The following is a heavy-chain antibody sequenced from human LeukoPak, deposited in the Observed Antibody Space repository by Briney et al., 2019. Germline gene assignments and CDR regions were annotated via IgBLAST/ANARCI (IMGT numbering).Heavy chain of an antibody. Sequence: PGGSLRLSCAASGFTFSSYWMSWVREAPGEGLEWVANIKQDGSEKYYVDSVKGRFTISRDNAKNSLYLQMNSLRAEDTAVYYCARARSGYYDSSGYPDAFDIWGQGTMVTVSS. D-gene: IGHD3-22*01. CDR1: GFTFSSYW. V-gene: IGHV3-7*01. J-gene: IGHJ3*02. CDR3: ARARSGYYDSSGYPDAFDI. CDR2: IKQDGSEK.